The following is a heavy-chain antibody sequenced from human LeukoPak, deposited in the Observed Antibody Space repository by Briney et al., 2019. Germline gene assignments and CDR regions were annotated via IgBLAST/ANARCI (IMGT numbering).Heavy chain of an antibody. CDR2: IYFSGST. J-gene: IGHJ4*02. V-gene: IGHV4-59*08. CDR1: GGSISGYY. Sequence: SETLSLTCTVSGGSISGYYWNWIRQPPGKGLEWIGYIYFSGSTNYNPSLKSRVTISVDTSKNQLSLKLSSVTAADTAVYYCARRVAAAGSSYFDYWGQGTLVTVSS. CDR3: ARRVAAAGSSYFDY. D-gene: IGHD6-13*01.